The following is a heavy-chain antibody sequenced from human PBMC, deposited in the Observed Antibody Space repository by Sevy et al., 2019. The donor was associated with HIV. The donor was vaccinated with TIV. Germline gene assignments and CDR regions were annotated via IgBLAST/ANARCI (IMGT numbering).Heavy chain of an antibody. CDR1: GGSISSRNW. J-gene: IGHJ4*02. Sequence: SETLSLTCAVSGGSISSRNWWSWVRQPPGKGLEWIGEIYHDGSVNYNPSLKSRVTLSIDKSKNQFSLRLNSVTAADTAVYYCARKMTTVTTTWDYWGQGTLVTVSS. CDR3: ARKMTTVTTTWDY. CDR2: IYHDGSV. D-gene: IGHD4-17*01. V-gene: IGHV4-4*02.